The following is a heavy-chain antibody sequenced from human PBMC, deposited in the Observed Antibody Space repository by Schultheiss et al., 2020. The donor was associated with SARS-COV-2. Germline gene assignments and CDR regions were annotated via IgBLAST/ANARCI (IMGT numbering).Heavy chain of an antibody. J-gene: IGHJ4*02. Sequence: GGSLRLSCAASGFTFDDYAMHWVLQAPGKGLEWVSVISGSSVTTYYADSVKGRFTISRDNSKNTLYLQMNSLRAGDTAVYYCATTASGSYYPSGFDYWGQGTLVTVSS. CDR2: ISGSSVTT. CDR3: ATTASGSYYPSGFDY. V-gene: IGHV3-23*01. D-gene: IGHD1-26*01. CDR1: GFTFDDYA.